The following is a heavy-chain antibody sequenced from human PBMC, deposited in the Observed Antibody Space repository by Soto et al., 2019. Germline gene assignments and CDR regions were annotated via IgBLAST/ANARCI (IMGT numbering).Heavy chain of an antibody. Sequence: SETLSLTCTVSGGSMSRYYWNWIRQSPGKGLEWIGYIYYSGNIYYSGNTNYNPSLKSRVTISVDTSKNQFSLKLSSVTAADTAVYYCARRYDYGDSEFDYWGQGTLVTVSS. CDR3: ARRYDYGDSEFDY. CDR1: GGSMSRYY. D-gene: IGHD4-17*01. J-gene: IGHJ4*02. CDR2: IYYSGNIYYSGNT. V-gene: IGHV4-59*08.